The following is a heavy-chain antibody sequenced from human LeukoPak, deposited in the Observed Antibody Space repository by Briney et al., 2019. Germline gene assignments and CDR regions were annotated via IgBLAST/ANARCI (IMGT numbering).Heavy chain of an antibody. CDR1: GGSVNSGNYY. CDR2: IYTSGST. J-gene: IGHJ4*02. CDR3: ARGIAAAALGY. D-gene: IGHD6-13*01. Sequence: PSETLSLTCTVSGGSVNSGNYYWTWIRQPAGKRLEWIGRIYTSGSTNYNPSLKSRVTISIDASKNQFSLRLSSVTAADTAVYYCARGIAAAALGYWGQGTLVTVSS. V-gene: IGHV4-61*02.